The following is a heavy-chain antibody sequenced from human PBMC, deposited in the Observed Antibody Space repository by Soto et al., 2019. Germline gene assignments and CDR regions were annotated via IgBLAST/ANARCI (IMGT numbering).Heavy chain of an antibody. CDR1: GFTFSSYG. CDR2: IWYDGSNK. Sequence: PGGSLRLSCAASGFTFSSYGRHWVRKAQGKGLEWVAVIWYDGSNKYYADSVKGRFTISRDNSKNTLYLQMNSLRAEDTAVYYCARDRRITTYYYGMDVWGQGTTVTVSS. J-gene: IGHJ6*02. D-gene: IGHD4-4*01. CDR3: ARDRRITTYYYGMDV. V-gene: IGHV3-33*01.